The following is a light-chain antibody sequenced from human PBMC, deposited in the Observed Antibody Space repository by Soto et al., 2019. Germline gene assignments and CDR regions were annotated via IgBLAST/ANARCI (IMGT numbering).Light chain of an antibody. CDR2: GAS. Sequence: EVVMTQSPATLSVSPGERATLSCRASETVATNLAWYQQKPGQAPRLILSGASTRAAGISDRFRGSGSGTEFTLTISSLRSEASAIYYCQQYFEWPPMTFGQGTKVDIK. CDR1: ETVATN. CDR3: QQYFEWPPMT. V-gene: IGKV3-15*01. J-gene: IGKJ1*01.